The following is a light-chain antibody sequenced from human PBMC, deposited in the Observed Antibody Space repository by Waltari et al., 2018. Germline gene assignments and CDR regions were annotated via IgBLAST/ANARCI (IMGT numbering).Light chain of an antibody. J-gene: IGLJ1*01. Sequence: QSALTQPASVSGSPGQSITISCTGTSSDVGGYNYVSWYQQHPGKAPKLIIYEVSKLPAGVSNGFSGSKSCNTASLTIFGLQAEDEADYYCSSYTSSSTLGVFGTGTKVTVL. V-gene: IGLV2-14*01. CDR3: SSYTSSSTLGV. CDR2: EVS. CDR1: SSDVGGYNY.